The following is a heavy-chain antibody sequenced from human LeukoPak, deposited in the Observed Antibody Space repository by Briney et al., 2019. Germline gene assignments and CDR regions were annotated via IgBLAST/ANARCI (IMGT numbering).Heavy chain of an antibody. CDR3: ASAGHDGIGYKVC. J-gene: IGHJ4*02. CDR1: GGSISSSNW. D-gene: IGHD3-22*01. CDR2: IYHSGSA. Sequence: GTLSLTCACSGGSISSSNWWSWVRPPPGKGPGLIGEIYHSGSANYSPSLKSRVTISVDKPKNQFSLRLSSVTAADTAVYYCASAGHDGIGYKVCWGQGTLVTVSS. V-gene: IGHV4-4*02.